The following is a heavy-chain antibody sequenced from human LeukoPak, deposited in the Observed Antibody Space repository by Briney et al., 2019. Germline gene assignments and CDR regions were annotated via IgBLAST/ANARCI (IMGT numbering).Heavy chain of an antibody. V-gene: IGHV1-2*02. J-gene: IGHJ6*03. CDR2: INPNSGGT. D-gene: IGHD3-10*01. CDR1: GYTFTGYY. Sequence: ASVKVSCKASGYTFTGYYMHWVRQAPGRGLEWMGWINPNSGGTNYAQKLQGRVTMTTDTSTSTAYMELRSLRSDDTAVYYCARVLLWFGEFSYYYYYMDVWGKGTTVTVSS. CDR3: ARVLLWFGEFSYYYYYMDV.